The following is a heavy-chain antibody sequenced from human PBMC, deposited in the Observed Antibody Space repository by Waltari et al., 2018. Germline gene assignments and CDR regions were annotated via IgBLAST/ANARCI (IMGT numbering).Heavy chain of an antibody. CDR3: VRGSNDWIGLDY. V-gene: IGHV3-74*01. Sequence: EVQLVESGGGLVQPGGSLRLSCSPSGFPFRNYWMHWVRQAPGKGLLGVSRINPDGRETNYVDSVKGRFTISRDNAKNTLYLQMNSLRGEDTAVYYCVRGSNDWIGLDYWGQGALVTVSS. J-gene: IGHJ4*02. D-gene: IGHD3-9*01. CDR2: INPDGRET. CDR1: GFPFRNYW.